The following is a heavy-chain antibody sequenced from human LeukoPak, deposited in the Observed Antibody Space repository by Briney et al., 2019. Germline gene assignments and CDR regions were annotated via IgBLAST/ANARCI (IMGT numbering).Heavy chain of an antibody. CDR2: IYYSGST. D-gene: IGHD6-19*01. V-gene: IGHV4-59*01. Sequence: SETLSLTCTVSGGSISSFYWSWIRQPPGKGLEWQPPGKGLEWIGYIYYSGSTNYNPSLKSRVTISVDTSKNQFSLKLSSVTAADTAVYYCARNTRSSGRRGIYFDYWGQGTLVTVSS. J-gene: IGHJ4*02. CDR1: GGSISSFY. CDR3: ARNTRSSGRRGIYFDY.